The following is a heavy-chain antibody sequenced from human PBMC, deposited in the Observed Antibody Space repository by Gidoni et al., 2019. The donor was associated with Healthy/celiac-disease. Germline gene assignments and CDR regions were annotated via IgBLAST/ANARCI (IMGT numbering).Heavy chain of an antibody. J-gene: IGHJ2*01. CDR2: IYYSGST. CDR3: ARRDYALGSYWYFDL. D-gene: IGHD4-17*01. Sequence: QVQLQESSPVLVKPSEPLSLTCTVPGGSISSYYWSWIRQHPGKGLEWIGYIYYSGSTNYNTSLKRLVTISVDTSKNQFSLKLSSVTAADTAVYYCARRDYALGSYWYFDLWGRGTLVTVSS. CDR1: GGSISSYY. V-gene: IGHV4-59*01.